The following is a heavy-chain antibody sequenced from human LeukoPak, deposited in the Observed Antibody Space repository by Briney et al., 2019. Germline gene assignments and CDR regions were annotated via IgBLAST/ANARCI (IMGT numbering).Heavy chain of an antibody. Sequence: SQTLSLTCTVSGGSISSGSYYWNWIRQPAGKGLEWIGRIYTSGSTNYNPSLKSRVTISVDTSKNQFSLKLSSVTAADTAVYYCARRPAYYDFWSRSDAFDIWGQGTMVTVSS. CDR2: IYTSGST. CDR1: GGSISSGSYY. D-gene: IGHD3-3*01. J-gene: IGHJ3*02. V-gene: IGHV4-61*02. CDR3: ARRPAYYDFWSRSDAFDI.